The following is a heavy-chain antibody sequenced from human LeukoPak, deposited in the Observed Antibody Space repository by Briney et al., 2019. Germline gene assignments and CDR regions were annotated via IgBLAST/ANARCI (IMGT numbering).Heavy chain of an antibody. CDR3: ARGQPPSYYDMDV. D-gene: IGHD6-13*01. Sequence: PGGSLRLSCAASGFAFSNHGMHWVRQAPGKGLEWVAVIWSDGSSYHYVDSVKGRFTISRDNSKNTLYLQMSSLRGEDTAVYYCARGQPPSYYDMDVWGQGTTVIVSS. CDR1: GFAFSNHG. CDR2: IWSDGSSY. V-gene: IGHV3-33*01. J-gene: IGHJ6*02.